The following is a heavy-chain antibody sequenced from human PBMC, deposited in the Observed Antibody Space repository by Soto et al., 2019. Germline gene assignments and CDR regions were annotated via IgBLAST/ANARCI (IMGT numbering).Heavy chain of an antibody. V-gene: IGHV4-31*03. CDR1: NGSISSAGHF. J-gene: IGHJ4*02. Sequence: PSETLSLTCSVSNGSISSAGHFWILLRQHPGKGLEWLGYIYYTGSTYYNPALQRRAVFSIDTSKTRFSLKLTSVTAADTAVYYCARGFGGVSLDYFDFWGQGTQVTVSS. CDR3: ARGFGGVSLDYFDF. CDR2: IYYTGST. D-gene: IGHD3-16*01.